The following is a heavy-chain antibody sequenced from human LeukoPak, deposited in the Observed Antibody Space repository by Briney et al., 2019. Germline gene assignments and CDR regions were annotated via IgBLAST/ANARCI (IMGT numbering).Heavy chain of an antibody. CDR1: GGSFSGYY. J-gene: IGHJ3*02. V-gene: IGHV4-34*01. CDR2: NNHSGST. D-gene: IGHD3-22*01. Sequence: SETLSLTCAVYGGSFSGYYWSWIRQPPGKGLEWIGENNHSGSTNYNPSLKSRVTISVDTSKNQFSLKLSSVTAADTAVYYCARGTPYYYDSSGYSDAFDIWGQGTMVTVSS. CDR3: ARGTPYYYDSSGYSDAFDI.